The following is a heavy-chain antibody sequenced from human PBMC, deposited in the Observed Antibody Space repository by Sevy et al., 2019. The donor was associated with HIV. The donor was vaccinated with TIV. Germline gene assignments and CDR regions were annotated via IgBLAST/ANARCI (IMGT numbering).Heavy chain of an antibody. V-gene: IGHV1-69*13. CDR2: ILPLSGLV. Sequence: ASVKVSCKASGGTFNNYGINWVRQAPGQGLQWMGGILPLSGLVNYAQNLQGRVAITADESTRTVYMELSSLRFEYTAVYYCARDRPCGGDCYFLDSWGRGALVTVSS. CDR1: GGTFNNYG. D-gene: IGHD2-21*01. J-gene: IGHJ4*02. CDR3: ARDRPCGGDCYFLDS.